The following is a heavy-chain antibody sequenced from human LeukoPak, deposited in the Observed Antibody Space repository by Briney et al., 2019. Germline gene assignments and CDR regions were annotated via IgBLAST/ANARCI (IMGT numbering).Heavy chain of an antibody. CDR2: IYYSGST. CDR3: ARTYYDYVWGSYRYHPFDY. CDR1: GGSISSYY. V-gene: IGHV4-59*01. Sequence: SETLSLTCTVSGGSISSYYWSWIRQPPGKGLEWIGYIYYSGSTNYNPSLKSRVTISVDTSKNQFSLKPSSVTAADTAVYYCARTYYDYVWGSYRYHPFDYWGQGTLVTVSS. D-gene: IGHD3-16*02. J-gene: IGHJ4*02.